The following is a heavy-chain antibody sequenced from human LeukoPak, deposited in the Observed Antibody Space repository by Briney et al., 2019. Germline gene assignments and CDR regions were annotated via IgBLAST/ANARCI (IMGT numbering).Heavy chain of an antibody. Sequence: GASVKVSCKASGYTFTGYYMHWVRQAPGQGLEWMGWINPNSGGTHYAQKFQGRLTMTRDTSISTAYMELRRLRSDDTAVYYCARVRIILFGVVAGPFDYWGQGTLVTVSS. D-gene: IGHD3-16*01. CDR3: ARVRIILFGVVAGPFDY. J-gene: IGHJ4*02. CDR2: INPNSGGT. CDR1: GYTFTGYY. V-gene: IGHV1-2*02.